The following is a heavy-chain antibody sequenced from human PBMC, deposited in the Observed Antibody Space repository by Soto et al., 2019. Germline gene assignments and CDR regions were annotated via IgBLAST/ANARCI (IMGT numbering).Heavy chain of an antibody. J-gene: IGHJ5*02. CDR2: VYSSGST. D-gene: IGHD6-19*01. Sequence: SETLSLTCSVSGRSITDFFWSWIRQPAGKGMEWIGRVYSSGSTYYDQYNPSLKGRVTMSVDTSKNQFSLTLRSVSAADTAVYYCARSPKQWLGSWFDPWGQGTLVTVSS. V-gene: IGHV4-4*07. CDR1: GRSITDFF. CDR3: ARSPKQWLGSWFDP.